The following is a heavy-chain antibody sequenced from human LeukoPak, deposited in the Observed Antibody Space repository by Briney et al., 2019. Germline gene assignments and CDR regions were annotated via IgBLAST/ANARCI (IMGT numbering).Heavy chain of an antibody. J-gene: IGHJ4*02. Sequence: SETLSLTCTVSGGSISSYYWSWIRQPPGKGLGWIGYIYYSGSTNYNPSLKSRVTISVDTSKNQFSLKLSSVTAADTAVYYCARAGIAAAGTFDYWGQGTLVTVSS. CDR1: GGSISSYY. CDR3: ARAGIAAAGTFDY. V-gene: IGHV4-59*01. D-gene: IGHD6-13*01. CDR2: IYYSGST.